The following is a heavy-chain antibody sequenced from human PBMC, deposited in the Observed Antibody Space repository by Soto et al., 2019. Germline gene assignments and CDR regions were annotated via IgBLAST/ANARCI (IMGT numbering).Heavy chain of an antibody. CDR1: GGSISSGGYY. D-gene: IGHD4-17*01. J-gene: IGHJ4*02. Sequence: PSETLSLTCTVSGGSISSGGYYWSWIRQHPGKGLEWIGYIYYSGSTYYNPSLKSRVTISVDTSKNQFSLKLSSVTAADTAVYYCAKDRDGVFLDYWGQGTLVTVSS. CDR3: AKDRDGVFLDY. CDR2: IYYSGST. V-gene: IGHV4-31*03.